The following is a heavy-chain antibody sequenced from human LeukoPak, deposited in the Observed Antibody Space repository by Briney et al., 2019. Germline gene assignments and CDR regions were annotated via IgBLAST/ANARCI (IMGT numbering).Heavy chain of an antibody. Sequence: SETLSLTCTVSGGSLSSYYWSWIRQPPGKGLEWIGEINHSGSTNYNPSLKSRVTISVDTSKNQFSLKLSSVTAADTAVYYCARALHYYFDWSSQSDAFDIWGQGTMVTVSS. CDR2: INHSGST. CDR1: GGSLSSYY. J-gene: IGHJ3*02. V-gene: IGHV4-34*01. CDR3: ARALHYYFDWSSQSDAFDI. D-gene: IGHD3-9*01.